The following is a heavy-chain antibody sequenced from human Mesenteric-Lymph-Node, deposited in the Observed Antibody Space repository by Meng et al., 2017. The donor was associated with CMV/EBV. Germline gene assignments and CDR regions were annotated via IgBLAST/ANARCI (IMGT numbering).Heavy chain of an antibody. D-gene: IGHD3-22*01. V-gene: IGHV3-20*04. CDR1: GFTFDDYG. Sequence: GGSLRLSCAASGFTFDDYGMSWVRQTPGKGLEWVSGINWNGGSSGYADSVKGRFTISRDNAKNPLFLQMNSLRAEDTALYYCARDSYDATGYYYFHYWGQRSLVTVSS. CDR2: INWNGGSS. CDR3: ARDSYDATGYYYFHY. J-gene: IGHJ4*02.